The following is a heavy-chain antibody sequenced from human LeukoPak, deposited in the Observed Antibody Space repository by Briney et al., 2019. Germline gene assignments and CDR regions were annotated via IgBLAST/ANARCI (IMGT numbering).Heavy chain of an antibody. Sequence: RASVKVSCKASGYTFTSSDINWVRHATGQGLEWMGWINPNSGNTGYVQKFQGRVTMTRDTSISTAYMELSSLTSEDTAVYYCARGVTYCSSTSCYTLDYWGQGTLVTVSS. V-gene: IGHV1-8*01. D-gene: IGHD2-2*02. CDR3: ARGVTYCSSTSCYTLDY. CDR2: INPNSGNT. J-gene: IGHJ4*02. CDR1: GYTFTSSD.